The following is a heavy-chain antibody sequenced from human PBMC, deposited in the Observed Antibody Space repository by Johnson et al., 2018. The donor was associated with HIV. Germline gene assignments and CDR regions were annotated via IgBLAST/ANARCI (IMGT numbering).Heavy chain of an antibody. CDR1: GFSFSGSA. CDR2: IRSRGNTYAT. Sequence: AQLVESGGDLVQPGGSLKLSCAASGFSFSGSAMHWVRQASGEGLEWVGRIRSRGNTYATAYAPAVKGRFTISRDDSKNTAYLQMNSLKTEDTAVYYCAKGLRYFGWLGANDAFDIWGQGTMVTVSS. V-gene: IGHV3-73*02. CDR3: AKGLRYFGWLGANDAFDI. J-gene: IGHJ3*02. D-gene: IGHD3-9*01.